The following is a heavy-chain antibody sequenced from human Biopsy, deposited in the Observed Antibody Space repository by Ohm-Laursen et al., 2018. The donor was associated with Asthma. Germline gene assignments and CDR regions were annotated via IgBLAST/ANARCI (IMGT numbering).Heavy chain of an antibody. CDR3: ASSGGNYGFYGMDV. J-gene: IGHJ6*02. V-gene: IGHV1-69*01. Sequence: GSSVKVSCKASGGTFSNYPFTWVRQAPGQGLEWMGGIIPIFDTPNSAQKFQGRVTITADESTSTGYMELSNLRSEDTAVYYCASSGGNYGFYGMDVWGQGTTVTVSS. D-gene: IGHD4-11*01. CDR2: IIPIFDTP. CDR1: GGTFSNYP.